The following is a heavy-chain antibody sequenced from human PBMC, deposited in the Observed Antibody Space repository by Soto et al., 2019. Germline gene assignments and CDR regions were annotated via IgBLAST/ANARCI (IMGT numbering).Heavy chain of an antibody. CDR2: ISYDGSNK. D-gene: IGHD4-17*01. Sequence: QVQLVESGGGVVQPGRSLRLSCAASGFTFSSYGMHWVRQAPGKGLEWVAVISYDGSNKYYADSVKGRFTISRDNSKNTLYLQMNRLRAEDTAVYYCAKDRGDYGDYLDYWGQGTLVTVSS. J-gene: IGHJ4*02. CDR1: GFTFSSYG. CDR3: AKDRGDYGDYLDY. V-gene: IGHV3-30*18.